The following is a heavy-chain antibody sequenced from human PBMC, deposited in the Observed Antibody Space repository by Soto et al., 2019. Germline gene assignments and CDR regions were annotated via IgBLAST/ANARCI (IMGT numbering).Heavy chain of an antibody. CDR2: INGGGGST. D-gene: IGHD2-15*01. J-gene: IGHJ4*02. CDR1: GFTFSSYT. V-gene: IGHV3-23*01. Sequence: GGSLRLSCAASGFTFSSYTMTWVRQAPGKGLDWVSAINGGGGSTYYADSVKGRFTISRDNSKDTLYLQMNSLRAEDTAVYYCAKDKVCSGGSCYYDYWGQGTLVTVSS. CDR3: AKDKVCSGGSCYYDY.